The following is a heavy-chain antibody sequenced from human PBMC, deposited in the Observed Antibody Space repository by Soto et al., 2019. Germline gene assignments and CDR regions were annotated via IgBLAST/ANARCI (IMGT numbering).Heavy chain of an antibody. CDR2: ISGSGGST. D-gene: IGHD6-13*01. CDR1: GFTFISYA. J-gene: IGHJ6*02. Sequence: PGGSLRLSCAASGFTFISYAMSWVRQAPGKGLEWVSAISGSGGSTYYADSVKGRFTISRDNSKNTLYLQRNGLRAWDTDVYYCAKDRDIAAAGTTPPFYYGMDVWGQGTTVTVSS. CDR3: AKDRDIAAAGTTPPFYYGMDV. V-gene: IGHV3-23*01.